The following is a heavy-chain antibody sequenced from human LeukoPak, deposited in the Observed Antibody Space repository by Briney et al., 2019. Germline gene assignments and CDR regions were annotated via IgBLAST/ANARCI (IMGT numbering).Heavy chain of an antibody. CDR1: GGSFSGYY. V-gene: IGHV4-34*01. J-gene: IGHJ4*02. Sequence: SETLSLTCAVYGGSFSGYYWSWIRQPPGKGLEWIGEINHSGSTNYNPSLKSRVTISVDTSKNQFSLKLSSVTAADTAVYYCARGRFSEWLLYGYYDYWGQGTLVTVSS. CDR3: ARGRFSEWLLYGYYDY. CDR2: INHSGST. D-gene: IGHD3-3*01.